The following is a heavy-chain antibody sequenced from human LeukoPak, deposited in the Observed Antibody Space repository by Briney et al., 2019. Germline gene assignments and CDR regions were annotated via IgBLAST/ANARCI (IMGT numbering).Heavy chain of an antibody. V-gene: IGHV4-59*01. CDR3: ARGVAAAGTFYYGMDV. J-gene: IGHJ6*02. CDR2: IYYSGST. D-gene: IGHD6-13*01. Sequence: PSETLSLTCAVYGGSISSYYWSWIRQPPGKGLEWIGYIYYSGSTNYNPSLKSRVTISVDTSKNQFSLKLSSVTAADTAVHYCARGVAAAGTFYYGMDVWGQGTTVTVSS. CDR1: GGSISSYY.